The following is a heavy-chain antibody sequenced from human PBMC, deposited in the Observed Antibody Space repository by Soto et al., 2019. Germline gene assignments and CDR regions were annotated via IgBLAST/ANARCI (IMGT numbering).Heavy chain of an antibody. J-gene: IGHJ4*02. Sequence: QITLKESGPTLVKPTQTLTLTCTFSGFSLSTSGVGVGWIRQPPGKALEWLALIYCDDDKRYSPSLKSRLTITKDTYKNQVDLTMTNMDPVDTATYYCAHPSLRSGGRGWYFDYWGQGTLVTVSS. CDR2: IYCDDDK. CDR1: GFSLSTSGVG. CDR3: AHPSLRSGGRGWYFDY. D-gene: IGHD2-15*01. V-gene: IGHV2-5*02.